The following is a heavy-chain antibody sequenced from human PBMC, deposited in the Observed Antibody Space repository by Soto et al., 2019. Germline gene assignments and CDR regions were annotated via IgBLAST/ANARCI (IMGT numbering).Heavy chain of an antibody. CDR3: ARGYFTRQSLDY. CDR1: GGSLTGYF. Sequence: QVHLQQWGAGLLRPSETLSLTCNVSGGSLTGYFWNWIRQPPGRPMEWIGEVNHAGAATYNPSLRSRVTLSVVTSKNQFSLRLASVAATDTALYFCARGYFTRQSLDYWDQGALVTVSS. CDR2: VNHAGAA. V-gene: IGHV4-34*01. J-gene: IGHJ4*02.